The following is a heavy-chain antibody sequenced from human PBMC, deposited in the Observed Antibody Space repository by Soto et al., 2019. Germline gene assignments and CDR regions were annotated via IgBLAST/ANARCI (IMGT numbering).Heavy chain of an antibody. D-gene: IGHD2-8*01. Sequence: SETLSLTCTVSGTSISSYYWIWIRQPPGKGLEWIANIHYSGTTNYNPSLASRVTLSVDTSKNQFSLKMTSVTAADRAMYFCARYNSYAIDYWGRGTLVTVSS. J-gene: IGHJ4*02. CDR2: IHYSGTT. CDR1: GTSISSYY. CDR3: ARYNSYAIDY. V-gene: IGHV4-59*01.